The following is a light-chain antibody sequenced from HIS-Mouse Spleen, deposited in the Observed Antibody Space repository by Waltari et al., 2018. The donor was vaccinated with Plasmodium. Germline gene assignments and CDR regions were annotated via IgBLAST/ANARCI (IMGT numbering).Light chain of an antibody. CDR2: YSSDSDK. CDR1: SDINVGSYT. Sequence: QPVLTQPPSSSASPGESARLTCTLPSDINVGSYTLTWYQQKPGSPPRYLLYYSSDSDKGQGSGVPSRFSGSKDASANTGILLISGLQSEDEADYYCMIWPSNASGVFGGGTKLTVL. V-gene: IGLV5-37*01. J-gene: IGLJ3*02. CDR3: MIWPSNASGV.